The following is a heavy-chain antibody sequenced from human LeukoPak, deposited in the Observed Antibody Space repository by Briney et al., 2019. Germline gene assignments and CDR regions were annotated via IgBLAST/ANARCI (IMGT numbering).Heavy chain of an antibody. V-gene: IGHV1-18*04. J-gene: IGHJ4*02. Sequence: GASVKVSCKASGYTFTGYYMHWVRQAPGQGLEWMGWISAYNGNTNYAQKLQGRVTMTTDTSTSTAYMDLSSLRSDDTAVYYCATEGPLVRGIKAFDFWGQGTLVTVSS. CDR3: ATEGPLVRGIKAFDF. CDR2: ISAYNGNT. D-gene: IGHD3-10*01. CDR1: GYTFTGYY.